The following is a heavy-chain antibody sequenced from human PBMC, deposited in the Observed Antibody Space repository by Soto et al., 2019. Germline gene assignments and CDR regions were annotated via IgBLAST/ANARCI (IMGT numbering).Heavy chain of an antibody. D-gene: IGHD4-17*01. CDR2: ISSSSSYR. Sequence: GGSLRLSCAASGFTFSSYSMNWVRQAPGKGLEWVSSISSSSSYRYYADSVKGRFTISRDNAKNSLYLQMNSLRAEDTAVYYGASDYGERGAFDYWGQGTLVTVSS. J-gene: IGHJ4*02. CDR1: GFTFSSYS. CDR3: ASDYGERGAFDY. V-gene: IGHV3-21*01.